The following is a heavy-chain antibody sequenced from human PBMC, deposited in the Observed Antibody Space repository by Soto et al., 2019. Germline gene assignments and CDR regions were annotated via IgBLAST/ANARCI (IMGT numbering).Heavy chain of an antibody. CDR2: ISSSSSYI. Sequence: GGSLRLSCAASGFTFSSYSMNWVRQAPGKGLEWVSSISSSSSYIYYADSVKGRFTISRDNAKNSLYLQMNSLRAEDTAVYYCARAPRTYCSSTSCYFDYWGQGTLVTVYS. CDR3: ARAPRTYCSSTSCYFDY. CDR1: GFTFSSYS. D-gene: IGHD2-2*01. J-gene: IGHJ4*02. V-gene: IGHV3-21*01.